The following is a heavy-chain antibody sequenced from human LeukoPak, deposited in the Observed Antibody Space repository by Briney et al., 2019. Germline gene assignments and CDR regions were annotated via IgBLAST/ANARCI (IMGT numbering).Heavy chain of an antibody. CDR3: AKVEYSYGYT. Sequence: GGSLRLSCAASGFTFDDYAMHWVRQAPGKGLEWVSLISWDGGSTYYADSVKGRFTISRDNSKNSLYLQMNSLRAEDTALYYCAKVEYSYGYTWGQGTLVTVSS. CDR1: GFTFDDYA. CDR2: ISWDGGST. J-gene: IGHJ5*02. V-gene: IGHV3-43D*03. D-gene: IGHD5-18*01.